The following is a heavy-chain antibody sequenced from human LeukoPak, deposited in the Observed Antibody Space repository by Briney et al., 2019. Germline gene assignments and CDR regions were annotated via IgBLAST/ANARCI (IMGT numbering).Heavy chain of an antibody. CDR3: ARDVIIAAAGTSVHYDY. V-gene: IGHV3-11*01. CDR2: ISSSGSTI. CDR1: GFTFSDYY. D-gene: IGHD6-13*01. J-gene: IGHJ4*02. Sequence: PGGSLRLSCAASGFTFSDYYMSWIRQAPGKGLEWVSYISSSGSTIYYADSVKGRFTISRDNAKNSLYLQMNSLRAEDTAVYYCARDVIIAAAGTSVHYDYWGQGTLVTVSS.